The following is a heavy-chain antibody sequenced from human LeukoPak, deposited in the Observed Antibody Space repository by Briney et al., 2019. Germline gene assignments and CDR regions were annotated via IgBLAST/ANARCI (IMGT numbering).Heavy chain of an antibody. CDR2: ISWNSGRI. CDR1: GFTFDDYA. J-gene: IGHJ4*02. D-gene: IGHD5-12*01. V-gene: IGHV3-9*01. Sequence: PGRSLRLSCAASGFTFDDYAMHWVRQAPGKGLEWVSGISWNSGRIGYADSVKGRFTISRDNAKNSLYQQMNSLRAEDTALYYCAKDKLDIVATITIGYFDYWGQGTLVTVSS. CDR3: AKDKLDIVATITIGYFDY.